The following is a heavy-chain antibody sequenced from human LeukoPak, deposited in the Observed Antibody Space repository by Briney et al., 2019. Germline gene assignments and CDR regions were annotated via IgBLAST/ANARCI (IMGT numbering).Heavy chain of an antibody. V-gene: IGHV3-30-3*01. Sequence: GGSLRLSCAASGFTFSSYAMHWVRQAPGKGLEWVAVISYDGSNKYYADSVKGRFTISGDNSKNTLYLQMNSLRAEDTAVYYCARTYYDFWSGYSKAPGYYYGMDVWGQGTTVTVSS. CDR1: GFTFSSYA. J-gene: IGHJ6*02. D-gene: IGHD3-3*01. CDR2: ISYDGSNK. CDR3: ARTYYDFWSGYSKAPGYYYGMDV.